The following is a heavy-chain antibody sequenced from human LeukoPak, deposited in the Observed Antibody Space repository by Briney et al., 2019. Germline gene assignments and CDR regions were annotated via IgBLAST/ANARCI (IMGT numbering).Heavy chain of an antibody. V-gene: IGHV4-31*03. J-gene: IGHJ6*02. CDR1: GVSISSGGSY. Sequence: PSETLSLTCTVSGVSISSGGSYWSWIRQHPGKGLEWIGYIYYSGSTYYNPSLKSRVIISADTSKNQFSLKLSSVTAADTAVYYCARDEQYYYYGMDVWGQGTTVTVSS. CDR2: IYYSGST. CDR3: ARDEQYYYYGMDV.